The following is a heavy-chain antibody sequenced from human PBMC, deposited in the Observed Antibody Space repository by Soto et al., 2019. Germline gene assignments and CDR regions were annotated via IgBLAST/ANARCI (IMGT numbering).Heavy chain of an antibody. CDR3: ARQFLQSSSSAGYNWFDP. V-gene: IGHV4-39*01. CDR2: IYYSGST. J-gene: IGHJ5*02. CDR1: GGSISSSSYY. Sequence: SETLSLTCTVSGGSISSSSYYWGWIRQPPGKGLEWIGSIYYSGSTYYNPSLKSRVTISVDTSKNQFSLKLSSVTAADTAVYYCARQFLQSSSSAGYNWFDPWGQGTLVTVSS. D-gene: IGHD6-6*01.